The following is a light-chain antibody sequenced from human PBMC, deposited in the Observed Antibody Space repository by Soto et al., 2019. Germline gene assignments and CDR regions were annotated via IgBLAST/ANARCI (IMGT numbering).Light chain of an antibody. J-gene: IGLJ2*01. CDR1: SIDVGGYNY. V-gene: IGLV2-11*01. Sequence: QSALTQPRSVSGSPGQSVTISCTGTSIDVGGYNYVSWYQQHPGKAPKLMIYDVNKRPSGVPDRVSGSKSGNTASLTISGLQAEDEADYYCCSYAGSYTVVFGGGTKLTVL. CDR3: CSYAGSYTVV. CDR2: DVN.